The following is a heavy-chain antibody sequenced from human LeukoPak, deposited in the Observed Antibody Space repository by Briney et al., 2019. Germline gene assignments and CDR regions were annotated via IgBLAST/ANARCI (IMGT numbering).Heavy chain of an antibody. Sequence: GGSLRLSCAASGFTFSSYGMHWVRQAPGKGLEWVAFIRYDGSNKYYADSVKGRFTISRDNSKNTLYLQMNSLRAEDTAVYYCARGISGSYPPFDYWGQGTLVTVSS. CDR2: IRYDGSNK. CDR3: ARGISGSYPPFDY. J-gene: IGHJ4*02. D-gene: IGHD1-26*01. V-gene: IGHV3-30*02. CDR1: GFTFSSYG.